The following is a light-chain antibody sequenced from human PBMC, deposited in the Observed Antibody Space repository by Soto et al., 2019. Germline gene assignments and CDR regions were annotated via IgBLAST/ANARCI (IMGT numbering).Light chain of an antibody. CDR2: DAS. J-gene: IGKJ5*01. CDR3: QQRSNWPPIT. Sequence: IVLTQSPATLSVSPGERATLSCRASQSVSSNLAWHQQRPGQAPRLLIYDASNRATGIPARFSGSGSGTDFTLTIRSLEPEDFAVYYCQQRSNWPPITFGQGTQLEIK. CDR1: QSVSSN. V-gene: IGKV3-11*01.